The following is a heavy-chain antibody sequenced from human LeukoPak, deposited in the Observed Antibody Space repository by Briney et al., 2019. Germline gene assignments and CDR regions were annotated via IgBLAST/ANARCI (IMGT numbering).Heavy chain of an antibody. Sequence: GRSLRLSCAASGFTFDDYAMHWVRQAPGKGLEWVSGISWNSGSIGYADSVKGRFTISRDNAKNSLYLQMNSLRAEDMALYYCAKGTGIAAAGGFDYWGQGTLVTVSS. J-gene: IGHJ4*02. CDR2: ISWNSGSI. CDR3: AKGTGIAAAGGFDY. V-gene: IGHV3-9*03. D-gene: IGHD6-13*01. CDR1: GFTFDDYA.